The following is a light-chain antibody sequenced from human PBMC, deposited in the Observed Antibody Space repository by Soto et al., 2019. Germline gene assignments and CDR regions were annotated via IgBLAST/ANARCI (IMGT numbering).Light chain of an antibody. CDR3: AAWDDSLSGVE. V-gene: IGLV1-47*01. Sequence: QAVVTQPPSASGTPGQRVFISCSGSSSNIGSNYVYWYQHLPGTAPKLLIYKNNQRPSGVPDRFSGSKSGTSASLAISGLRSEDESDYYCAAWDDSLSGVEFGGGTKVTVL. J-gene: IGLJ2*01. CDR1: SSNIGSNY. CDR2: KNN.